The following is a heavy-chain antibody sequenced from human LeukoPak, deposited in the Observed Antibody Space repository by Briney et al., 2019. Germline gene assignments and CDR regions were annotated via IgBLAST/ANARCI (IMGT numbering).Heavy chain of an antibody. CDR3: ARRPSGYCSGGSCYSYYYGMDV. D-gene: IGHD2-15*01. J-gene: IGHJ6*04. Sequence: GGSLRLSCAASGFTVSSNYMSWVRQAPGKGLEWVSFIYSGGSTYYADSVKGRFTISRDNSKNTLYLQMNSLRAEDTAVYYCARRPSGYCSGGSCYSYYYGMDVWGKGTTVTVSS. V-gene: IGHV3-53*01. CDR1: GFTVSSNY. CDR2: IYSGGST.